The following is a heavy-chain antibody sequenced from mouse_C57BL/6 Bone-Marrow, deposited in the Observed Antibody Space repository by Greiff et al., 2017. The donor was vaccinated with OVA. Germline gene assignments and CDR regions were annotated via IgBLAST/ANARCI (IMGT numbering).Heavy chain of an antibody. CDR2: INPSSGYT. CDR3: AKGFAY. Sequence: VQLQQSGAELARPGASVTMSCKASGYTFTSYTMHWVKQRPGQGLEWIGYINPSSGYTKYNQKFKNKATLTADKSSSTAYMQLSSLTSEDSAVYCSAKGFAYGGRGTLVTVSA. V-gene: IGHV1-4*01. J-gene: IGHJ3*01. CDR1: GYTFTSYT.